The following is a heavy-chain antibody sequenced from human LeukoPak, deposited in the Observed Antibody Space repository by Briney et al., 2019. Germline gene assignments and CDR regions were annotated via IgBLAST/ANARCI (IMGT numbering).Heavy chain of an antibody. CDR1: GITFSSYS. CDR3: ASDSSGWLFDY. V-gene: IGHV3-21*01. Sequence: GGSLRLSCAGSGITFSSYSMNWVRQAPGKGLEWVSSITSSSNYIYYEDSVKGRFTISRDNAKKSLYLQMNSLRAEDTAVYYCASDSSGWLFDYWGQGTLVTVSS. D-gene: IGHD6-19*01. J-gene: IGHJ4*02. CDR2: ITSSSNYI.